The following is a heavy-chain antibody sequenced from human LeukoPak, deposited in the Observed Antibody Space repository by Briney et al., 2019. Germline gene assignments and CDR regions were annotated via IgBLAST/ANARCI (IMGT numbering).Heavy chain of an antibody. V-gene: IGHV3-48*03. J-gene: IGHJ6*02. CDR1: GFTFSSYE. Sequence: PGGSLRLSCAASGFTFSSYEMNWVRQAPGKGLEWVSDISSSGRIIYYADSVKGRFTISRDNTKNSLYLQMNSLRADDTAVYYCARDSSSWYHGMDVWGQGTTVTVSS. D-gene: IGHD6-13*01. CDR2: ISSSGRII. CDR3: ARDSSSWYHGMDV.